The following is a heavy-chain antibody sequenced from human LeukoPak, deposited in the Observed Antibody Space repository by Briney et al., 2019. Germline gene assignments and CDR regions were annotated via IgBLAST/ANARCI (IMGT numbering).Heavy chain of an antibody. CDR1: GYTFTSYG. Sequence: ASVKVSCKASGYTFTSYGISWVRQAPGQGLEWMGWISAYNGNTNYAQKLQGRVTMTTDTSTSTAYMELRSLRPDDTAVYYCARDLGYSYGYSEYYFDYWGQGTLVTVSS. V-gene: IGHV1-18*01. D-gene: IGHD5-18*01. J-gene: IGHJ4*02. CDR2: ISAYNGNT. CDR3: ARDLGYSYGYSEYYFDY.